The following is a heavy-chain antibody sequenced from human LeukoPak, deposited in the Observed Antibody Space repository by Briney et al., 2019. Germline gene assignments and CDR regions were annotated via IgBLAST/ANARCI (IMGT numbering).Heavy chain of an antibody. CDR1: GYTFTSYY. V-gene: IGHV1-46*01. D-gene: IGHD2-21*02. CDR2: INPSGGST. J-gene: IGHJ4*02. CDR3: ARELGYCGGDCYLGVDY. Sequence: GASVKVSCKASGYTFTSYYMHWVRQAPGQGLEWMGIINPSGGSTSYAQKFQGRVTMTRDTSTSTVYMELSSLRSEDTAVYYCARELGYCGGDCYLGVDYWGQGTLVAVSS.